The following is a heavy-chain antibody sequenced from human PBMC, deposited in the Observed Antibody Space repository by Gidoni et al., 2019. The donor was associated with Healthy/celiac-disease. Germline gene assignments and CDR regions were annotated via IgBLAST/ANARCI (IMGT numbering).Heavy chain of an antibody. CDR2: IIPIFGTA. CDR1: GATFSSYA. J-gene: IGHJ6*02. Sequence: QVQLVQSGAAVKKPGSSVKVSCKASGATFSSYAISWVRQAPGQGLEWMGGIIPIFGTANYAKKFQGRVTITADESTSTAYMELSSLRSEDTAVYYCAREWFGELEFSHDYYYGMDVWGQGTTVTVSS. V-gene: IGHV1-69*01. CDR3: AREWFGELEFSHDYYYGMDV. D-gene: IGHD3-10*01.